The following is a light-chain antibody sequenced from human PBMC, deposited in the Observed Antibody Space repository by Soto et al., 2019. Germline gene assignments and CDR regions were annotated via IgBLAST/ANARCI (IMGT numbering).Light chain of an antibody. V-gene: IGKV3-20*01. J-gene: IGKJ1*01. CDR1: QSVSSTF. CDR3: QQYDYLVT. CDR2: GAS. Sequence: VLTQSPDTLSLSPGERATLSCRAGQSVSSTFLNWYQQKPGQAPRLLIYGASNRATGTPDRFSGSGSGTDFTLTISRLEPEDLAVYYCQQYDYLVTFGQGTKVDI.